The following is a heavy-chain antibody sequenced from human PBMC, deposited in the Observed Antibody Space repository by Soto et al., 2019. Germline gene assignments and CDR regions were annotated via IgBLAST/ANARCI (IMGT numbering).Heavy chain of an antibody. CDR3: ARDEATVTLNNWFDP. CDR2: ISAYNGNT. D-gene: IGHD4-17*01. CDR1: GGTFTSYG. Sequence: GTSVKVSCKASGGTFTSYGISWVRQDHGQGLEWMGWISAYNGNTNYAQKLQGRVTMTTDTSTSTAYMELRSLRSDDTAVYYCARDEATVTLNNWFDPWGQGTLVIVSS. J-gene: IGHJ5*02. V-gene: IGHV1-18*01.